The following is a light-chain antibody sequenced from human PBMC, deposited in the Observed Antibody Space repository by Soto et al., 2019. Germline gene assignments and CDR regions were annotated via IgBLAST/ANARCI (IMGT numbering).Light chain of an antibody. Sequence: IVLPQSPGTRSMSPGARAPLSCRASQSLSSSSLAWSQQKPGQAPSLIIAGASSRAADIPDRFSGRGSGTDFTPTISRLEPEDVAVYYCQQYDSSPRTFGQGTKVDIK. CDR2: GAS. CDR1: QSLSSSS. J-gene: IGKJ1*01. CDR3: QQYDSSPRT. V-gene: IGKV3-20*01.